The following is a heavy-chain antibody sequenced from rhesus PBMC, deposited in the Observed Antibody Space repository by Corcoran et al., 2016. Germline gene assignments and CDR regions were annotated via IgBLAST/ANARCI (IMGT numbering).Heavy chain of an antibody. CDR2: ITYSGST. V-gene: IGHV4-122*02. CDR1: GGSISSGYYY. CDR3: ARDTLYYYSGSPIDY. Sequence: QVQLQESGPGLVKPSETLSLTCAVSGGSISSGYYYWSWIRQPPGKGLELIGYITYSGSTRYNPSLKIRVTISRDTSKNQFSLKLSSVTAADTAVYYCARDTLYYYSGSPIDYWGQGVLVTVSS. D-gene: IGHD3-16*01. J-gene: IGHJ4*01.